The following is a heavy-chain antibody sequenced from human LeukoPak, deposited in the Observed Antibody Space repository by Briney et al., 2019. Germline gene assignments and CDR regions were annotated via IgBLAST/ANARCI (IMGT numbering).Heavy chain of an antibody. V-gene: IGHV4-59*01. Sequence: SETLSLTCTVSGGSISTYYWSWIRQPPGKGLEWIGYIYHSGSTKYNPSLKSRVTISVDRSQNQFSLKLSSVTAADTAVYYCARRRSDYVWGIYRQDFDYWGQGILVTVSS. D-gene: IGHD3-16*02. J-gene: IGHJ4*02. CDR1: GGSISTYY. CDR2: IYHSGST. CDR3: ARRRSDYVWGIYRQDFDY.